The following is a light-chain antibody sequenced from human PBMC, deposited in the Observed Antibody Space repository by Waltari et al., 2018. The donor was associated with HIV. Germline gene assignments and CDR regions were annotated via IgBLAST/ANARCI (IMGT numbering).Light chain of an antibody. CDR3: AAWNDRLSGYV. CDR2: TNN. Sequence: QSVLTQPPSASGNPGQRVTISCSGSSSNIGRNYVYWYKQLPGTAPKLLIYTNNRRPSGVPYRFSGSKSGTAASRAISVLRSEDEADYYCAAWNDRLSGYVFGTGTKVTV. V-gene: IGLV1-47*01. CDR1: SSNIGRNY. J-gene: IGLJ1*01.